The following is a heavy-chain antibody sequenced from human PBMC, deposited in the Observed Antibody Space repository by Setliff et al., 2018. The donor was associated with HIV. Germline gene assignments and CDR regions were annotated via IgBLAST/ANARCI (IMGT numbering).Heavy chain of an antibody. CDR3: AAFFVTPLMTQDF. J-gene: IGHJ4*02. D-gene: IGHD4-17*01. CDR2: IYYNEKT. Sequence: SETLSLTCTVSGGSASNSRYYWAWIRQPPGKGLEYIGSIYYNEKTYYSPSLKGRVTISVDTSKNQLSLKVTSVTAADTAVYYCAAFFVTPLMTQDFWGQGTLVTVSS. CDR1: GGSASNSRYY. V-gene: IGHV4-39*07.